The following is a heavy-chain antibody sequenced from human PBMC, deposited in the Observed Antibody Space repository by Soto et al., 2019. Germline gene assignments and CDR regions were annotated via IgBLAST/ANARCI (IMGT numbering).Heavy chain of an antibody. CDR1: GYTFSNYG. V-gene: IGHV1-18*01. D-gene: IGHD2-2*01. CDR3: ARVVPGAAAWCGP. J-gene: IGHJ5*02. CDR2: ISLYSDGT. Sequence: QVQLVQSGGEVKRPGASVKVSCKTSGYTFSNYGITWVRQAPGQPLEWLGWISLYSDGTNYAQKFQGRVSMTTDTSTTIAYMELRSLRSDDTAVYYCARVVPGAAAWCGPWGQGTLVTVAS.